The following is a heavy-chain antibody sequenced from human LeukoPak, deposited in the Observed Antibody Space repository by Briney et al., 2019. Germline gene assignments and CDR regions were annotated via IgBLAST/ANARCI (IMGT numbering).Heavy chain of an antibody. CDR1: GFTFSSYA. D-gene: IGHD6-13*01. J-gene: IGHJ4*02. Sequence: RGGSLRLSSAPSGFTFSSYATSWVRQAPRKGLEWVSAISGSGGSTYYADSAKGRFTISRANSKNTFYLQMNSLRAEDTAVYYCAKRPVSSSWYDVGYFDYWGQGTLVTVAS. V-gene: IGHV3-23*01. CDR2: ISGSGGST. CDR3: AKRPVSSSWYDVGYFDY.